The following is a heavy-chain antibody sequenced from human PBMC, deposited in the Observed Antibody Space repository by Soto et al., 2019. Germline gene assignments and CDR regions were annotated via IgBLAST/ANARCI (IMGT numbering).Heavy chain of an antibody. J-gene: IGHJ4*02. V-gene: IGHV3-7*03. CDR3: ARGCSGGSCYPIWFDY. CDR2: IKQDGSEK. D-gene: IGHD2-15*01. CDR1: GFTFGNYW. Sequence: GGSLRLSCAASGFTFGNYWMTWVRQAPGKGLEWVANIKQDGSEKYYVDSVKGRFTISRDNAKNSLYLQMNSLRAEDTAVYYCARGCSGGSCYPIWFDYSGPGTQVTVSS.